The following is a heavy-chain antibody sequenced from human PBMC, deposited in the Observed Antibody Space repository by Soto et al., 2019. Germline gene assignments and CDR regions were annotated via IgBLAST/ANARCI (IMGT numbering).Heavy chain of an antibody. D-gene: IGHD2-15*01. CDR2: IYYSGST. Sequence: SETLSLTCTVSGGSVSSGSYYWSWIRQPPGKGLEWIGYIYYSGSTNYNPSLKSRVTISVDTSKNQFSLKLSSVTAADTAVYYCARVCSGGSCYGFYFDYWGQGTLVTVS. CDR3: ARVCSGGSCYGFYFDY. CDR1: GGSVSSGSYY. V-gene: IGHV4-61*01. J-gene: IGHJ4*02.